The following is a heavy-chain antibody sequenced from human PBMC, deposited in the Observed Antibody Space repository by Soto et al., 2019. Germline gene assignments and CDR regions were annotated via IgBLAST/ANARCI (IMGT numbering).Heavy chain of an antibody. J-gene: IGHJ6*02. V-gene: IGHV4-59*01. CDR2: IYYSGST. D-gene: IGHD2-2*01. CDR3: ARGNFIVVVPAAGNYGMDV. CDR1: GGSLSSYY. Sequence: SETLSLTCVVSGGSLSSYYWSWIRQPPGKGLEWIGYIYYSGSTNYNPSLKSRVTISVDTSKNQFSLKLSSVTAADTAVYYCARGNFIVVVPAAGNYGMDVWGQGTSLTVSS.